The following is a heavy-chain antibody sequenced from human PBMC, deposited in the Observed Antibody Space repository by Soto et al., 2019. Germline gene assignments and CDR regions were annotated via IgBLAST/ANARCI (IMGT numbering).Heavy chain of an antibody. CDR3: ARSRDYDSSGYYYFDY. J-gene: IGHJ4*02. V-gene: IGHV4-59*01. D-gene: IGHD3-22*01. CDR1: GGSISSYY. CDR2: IYYSGST. Sequence: SETLSLTCTVSGGSISSYYWSWIRQPPGKGLEWIGYIYYSGSTNYNPSLKSRVTISVDTSKNQFSLKPSSVTAADTAVYYCARSRDYDSSGYYYFDYWGQGTLVTVSS.